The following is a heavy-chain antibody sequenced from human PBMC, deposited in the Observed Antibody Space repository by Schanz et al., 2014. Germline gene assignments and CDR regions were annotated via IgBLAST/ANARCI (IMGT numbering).Heavy chain of an antibody. CDR1: GYTFTSYY. D-gene: IGHD3-16*01. V-gene: IGHV1-8*02. Sequence: QVQLVQSGAEVKKPGASVKVSCEASGYTFTSYYIHWFRQAPGQGLEWMGWMNPNSGNTGYAQRFQGRVTMTRNTSITTAYLELSSLRSGDTAVYYCTKGRTFGRWGQGTLVTVSS. CDR2: MNPNSGNT. J-gene: IGHJ4*02. CDR3: TKGRTFGR.